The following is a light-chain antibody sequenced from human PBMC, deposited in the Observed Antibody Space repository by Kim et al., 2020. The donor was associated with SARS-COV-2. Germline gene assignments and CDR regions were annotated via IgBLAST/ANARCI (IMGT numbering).Light chain of an antibody. V-gene: IGKV1-5*01. CDR3: QRYTSDPYS. CDR2: QAS. Sequence: DIYMTQSPSTLSASVGDRVTITCRASQIISLLAWYQQEPGKAPKLLIYQASTLVSGVPSRFSGSGSGTEFSLTISGLRPGGFATYHCQRYTSDPYSFGQGTRLEI. J-gene: IGKJ2*01. CDR1: QIISL.